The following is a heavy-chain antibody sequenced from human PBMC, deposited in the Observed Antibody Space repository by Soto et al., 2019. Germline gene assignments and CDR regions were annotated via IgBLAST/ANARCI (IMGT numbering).Heavy chain of an antibody. V-gene: IGHV3-48*02. CDR2: ISSGSSSI. CDR3: ARGYYDSSGLWYFDL. D-gene: IGHD3-22*01. J-gene: IGHJ2*01. CDR1: GFTFSSYA. Sequence: SLRLSCAASGFTFSSYAMNWVRQAPGKGLEWVSYISSGSSSIYYADSVKGRFTISRDSAKNSLYLQMNSLRDEDTAVYYCARGYYDSSGLWYFDLWGRGTLVTVS.